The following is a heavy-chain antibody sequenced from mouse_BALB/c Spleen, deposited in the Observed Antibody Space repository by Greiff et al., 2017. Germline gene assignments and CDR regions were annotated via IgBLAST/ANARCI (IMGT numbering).Heavy chain of an antibody. V-gene: IGHV5-17*02. D-gene: IGHD2-1*01. CDR2: ISSGSSTI. CDR1: GFTFSSFG. CDR3: ARGPLYYGYLDY. J-gene: IGHJ2*01. Sequence: EVLLVESGGGLVQPGGSRKLSCAASGFTFSSFGMHWVRQAPEKGLEWVAYISSGSSTIYYADTVTGRFTISRDNPKNTLFLQMTSLRSEDTAMYYCARGPLYYGYLDYWGQGTTLTVSS.